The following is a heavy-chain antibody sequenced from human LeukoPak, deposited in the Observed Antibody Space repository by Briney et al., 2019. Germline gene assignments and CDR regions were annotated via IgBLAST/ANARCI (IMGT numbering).Heavy chain of an antibody. CDR3: AKSPTYYYDSSGFAAFDI. Sequence: GGSLRLSCAASGFTFSSYAMSCVRQAPGKGLEWVSAISGSGGSTYYADSVKGRFTISRDNSKNTLYLQMNSLRAEDTAVYYCAKSPTYYYDSSGFAAFDIWGQGTMVTVSS. V-gene: IGHV3-23*01. J-gene: IGHJ3*02. D-gene: IGHD3-22*01. CDR1: GFTFSSYA. CDR2: ISGSGGST.